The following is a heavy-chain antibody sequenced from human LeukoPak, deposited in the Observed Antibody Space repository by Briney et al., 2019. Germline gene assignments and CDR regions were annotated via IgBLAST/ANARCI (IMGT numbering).Heavy chain of an antibody. Sequence: SETLSLTCTVFGGPISSYYWSWIRQPPGKGLEWIGYIYYSGSTNYNPSLKSRVTISVDTSKNQFSLKLSSVTAADTAVYYCARDIGLELQASNYYYGMNVWGQGTTVTVSS. CDR2: IYYSGST. D-gene: IGHD1-7*01. CDR3: ARDIGLELQASNYYYGMNV. V-gene: IGHV4-59*01. CDR1: GGPISSYY. J-gene: IGHJ6*02.